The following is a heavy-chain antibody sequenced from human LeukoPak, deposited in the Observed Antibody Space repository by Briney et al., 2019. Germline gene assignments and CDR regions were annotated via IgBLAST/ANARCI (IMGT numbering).Heavy chain of an antibody. CDR2: ITPSGGST. CDR1: GYTFTSYY. V-gene: IGHV1-46*01. CDR3: ARSIAAAAGCCDP. D-gene: IGHD6-13*01. Sequence: ASVRVSCTASGYTFTSYYMSWVRQAPGQGLLWMGIITPSGGSTSYAQKFQGRVTMVRDTSTSTVYMELSSLRSEDTAVYYCARSIAAAAGCCDPWGQGTLVTASS. J-gene: IGHJ5*02.